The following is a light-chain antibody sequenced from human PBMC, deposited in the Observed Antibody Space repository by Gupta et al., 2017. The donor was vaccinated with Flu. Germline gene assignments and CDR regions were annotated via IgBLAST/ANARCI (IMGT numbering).Light chain of an antibody. CDR1: TIGSKS. CDR2: DDT. V-gene: IGLV3-21*02. J-gene: IGLJ1*01. Sequence: SYELTQPPSVSVAPGQTAWITCGGDTIGSKSVHWYQQKSGQAPVLVVYDDTNRPSGIPERFAGSNSGNRATLTISRVEAGDEADYYCQVWDGDTDHYVFGTGTEVTVL. CDR3: QVWDGDTDHYV.